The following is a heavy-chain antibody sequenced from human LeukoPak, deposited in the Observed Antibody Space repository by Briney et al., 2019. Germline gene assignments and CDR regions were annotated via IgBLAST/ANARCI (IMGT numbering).Heavy chain of an antibody. D-gene: IGHD1-26*01. CDR3: ARDGPGAKADANYFDY. CDR1: GGTFSSYA. CDR2: IIPTLGIA. J-gene: IGHJ4*02. V-gene: IGHV1-69*04. Sequence: SVKVSCKASGGTFSSYAISWVRQAPGQGLEWMGRIIPTLGIANYAQKFQGRVTITADKSTSTAYMELSSLRSEDTAVYYCARDGPGAKADANYFDYWGQGTLVTVSS.